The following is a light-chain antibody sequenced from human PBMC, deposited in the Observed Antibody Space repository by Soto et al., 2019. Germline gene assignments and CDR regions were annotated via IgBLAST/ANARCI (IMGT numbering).Light chain of an antibody. J-gene: IGLJ1*01. CDR3: AAWDDSLNARYV. CDR2: SNS. V-gene: IGLV1-44*01. CDR1: SSNIATKS. Sequence: QSVLTQPPSASGTPGQRVTISCSGSSSNIATKSVNWYQQLPGTAPKLLIYSNSQRSSGVPDRFSGSKSGTSASLAIRGLQSEDEADYYCAAWDDSLNARYVFGTGIKLTVL.